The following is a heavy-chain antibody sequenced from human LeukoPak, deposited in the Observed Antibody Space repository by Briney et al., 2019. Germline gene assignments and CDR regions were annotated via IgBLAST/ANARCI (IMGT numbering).Heavy chain of an antibody. J-gene: IGHJ4*02. CDR2: INSGSNYI. CDR3: ARGSYGDYEF. V-gene: IGHV3-21*01. Sequence: GGSLRLSCAASGFPFSSYTMNWVRQGPGKGLEWVSSINSGSNYIYYADSVKGRFTISRNNAKNSLYLQMNRLRAEDTAVYFCARGSYGDYEFWGQGTLVTVSS. CDR1: GFPFSSYT. D-gene: IGHD4-17*01.